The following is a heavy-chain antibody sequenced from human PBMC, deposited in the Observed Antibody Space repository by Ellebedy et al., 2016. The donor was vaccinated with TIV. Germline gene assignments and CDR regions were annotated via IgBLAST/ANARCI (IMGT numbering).Heavy chain of an antibody. CDR3: AREAITGYSSGWGAY. CDR1: GGSISSYY. J-gene: IGHJ4*02. CDR2: IYYSGST. Sequence: MPSETLSLTCTVSGGSISSYYWSWIRQPPGKGLEWIGSIYYSGSTYYNPSLKSRVTISVDTSKNQFSLKLSSVTAADTAVYYCAREAITGYSSGWGAYWGQGTLVTVSS. V-gene: IGHV4-39*02. D-gene: IGHD6-19*01.